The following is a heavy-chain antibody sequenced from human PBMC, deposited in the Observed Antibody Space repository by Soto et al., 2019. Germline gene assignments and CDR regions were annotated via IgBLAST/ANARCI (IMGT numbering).Heavy chain of an antibody. V-gene: IGHV3-30-3*01. CDR1: GFTFSSYA. Sequence: GGSLRLSCAASGFTFSSYAMHWVRQAPARGLEWVAVISYDGSNKYYADSVKGRFTISRDNSKNTLYLQMNSLRAEDTAVYYCARGLRDIVVVPAASGYYYGMDVWGQGTTVTVSS. D-gene: IGHD2-2*01. J-gene: IGHJ6*02. CDR3: ARGLRDIVVVPAASGYYYGMDV. CDR2: ISYDGSNK.